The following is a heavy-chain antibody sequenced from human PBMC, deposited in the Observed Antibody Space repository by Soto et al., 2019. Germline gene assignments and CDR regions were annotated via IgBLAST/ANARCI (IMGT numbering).Heavy chain of an antibody. V-gene: IGHV1-18*01. CDR3: ARDIMITFGGVTRTDY. Sequence: QVQLVQSGAEVKKPGASVKVSCKASGYTFTSYGISWVRQAPGQGLEWMGWISAYNGNTNYAQKLQGRVTITTDTSTSTAYMELRSRRSDDTAVYYCARDIMITFGGVTRTDYWGQGTLVTVSS. CDR1: GYTFTSYG. D-gene: IGHD3-16*01. J-gene: IGHJ4*02. CDR2: ISAYNGNT.